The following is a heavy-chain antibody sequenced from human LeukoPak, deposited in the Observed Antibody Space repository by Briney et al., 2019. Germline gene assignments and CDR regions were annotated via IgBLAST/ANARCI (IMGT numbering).Heavy chain of an antibody. Sequence: PSETLSLTCAVYSGSFSGYYWSWIRQPPGKGLEWIGEINHSGSTNYNPSLKSRVTISVDTSKNQFSLKLSSVTAADTAVYYCASSMIPNGAYYDFWSGYPGSPHYYGMDVWGQGTTVTVSS. V-gene: IGHV4-34*01. CDR1: SGSFSGYY. CDR3: ASSMIPNGAYYDFWSGYPGSPHYYGMDV. J-gene: IGHJ6*02. CDR2: INHSGST. D-gene: IGHD3-3*01.